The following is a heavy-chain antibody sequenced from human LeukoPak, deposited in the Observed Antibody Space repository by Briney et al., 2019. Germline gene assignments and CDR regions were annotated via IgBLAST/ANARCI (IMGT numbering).Heavy chain of an antibody. Sequence: PGGSLRLSCAASGFTFSSYAMSWVRQAPGKGLEWVSAISGSGGSTYYADSVKGRFTISRDNSKNTLYLQMNSLRAEDTAVYYCAKKEGYYDILTGYTYYYYGMDVWGQGTTVTVSS. J-gene: IGHJ6*02. V-gene: IGHV3-23*01. CDR2: ISGSGGST. CDR1: GFTFSSYA. D-gene: IGHD3-9*01. CDR3: AKKEGYYDILTGYTYYYYGMDV.